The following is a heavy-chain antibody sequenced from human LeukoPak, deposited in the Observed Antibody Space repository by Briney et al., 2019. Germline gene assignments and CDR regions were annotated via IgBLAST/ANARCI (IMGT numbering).Heavy chain of an antibody. CDR1: GFRFNTYW. Sequence: PGGSLRLSCAASGFRFNTYWMSWVRQAPGKGLEWVANIKQDGNEKYYADSVKGRFTISRDNGKNSLDLQMNSLRAEDTAIYYCARSPSGRYSLIGFLENWGQGTLVTVSS. V-gene: IGHV3-7*01. CDR3: ARSPSGRYSLIGFLEN. CDR2: IKQDGNEK. D-gene: IGHD1-26*01. J-gene: IGHJ4*02.